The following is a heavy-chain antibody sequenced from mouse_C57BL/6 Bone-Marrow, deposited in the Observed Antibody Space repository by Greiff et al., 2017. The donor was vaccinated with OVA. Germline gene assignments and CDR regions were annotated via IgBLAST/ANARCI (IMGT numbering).Heavy chain of an antibody. D-gene: IGHD2-4*01. Sequence: VQLQQSGPGLVKPSQSLSLTCSVTGYSITSGYYWNWIRQFPGNKLEWMGYISYDGSNNYNPSLKNRISITRDTSKNQFFLKLNSVTTEDTATYYCARGMITPYYFDYWGQGTTLTVSS. CDR2: ISYDGSN. CDR3: ARGMITPYYFDY. V-gene: IGHV3-6*01. J-gene: IGHJ2*01. CDR1: GYSITSGYY.